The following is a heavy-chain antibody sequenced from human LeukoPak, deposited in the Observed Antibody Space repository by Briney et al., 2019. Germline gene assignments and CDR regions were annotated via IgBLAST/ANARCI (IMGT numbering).Heavy chain of an antibody. V-gene: IGHV3-21*01. D-gene: IGHD3-3*01. CDR3: AGVPDRFGVVINYFDY. Sequence: PGGSLRLSCAASGFTFSNYTMNWVRQAPGKGLEWVSCISSSSSYIYYADSVKGRFTISRDNAKNSLYLQMNSLRAEDTAVYYCAGVPDRFGVVINYFDYWGQGTLVTVSS. J-gene: IGHJ4*02. CDR1: GFTFSNYT. CDR2: ISSSSSYI.